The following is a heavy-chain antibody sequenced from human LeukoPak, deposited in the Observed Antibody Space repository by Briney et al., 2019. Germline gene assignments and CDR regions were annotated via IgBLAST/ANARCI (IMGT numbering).Heavy chain of an antibody. Sequence: GASVKVSCKASGYTFTGHYMHWVRQAPGQGLEWMGWINPNSGGTKYAQKFQGRVTLTRDTSISTGYMELSRLRCDDTAVYYCARSYDFWSGPPFDPWGQGTLVTVSS. V-gene: IGHV1-2*02. CDR3: ARSYDFWSGPPFDP. CDR2: INPNSGGT. J-gene: IGHJ5*02. CDR1: GYTFTGHY. D-gene: IGHD3-3*01.